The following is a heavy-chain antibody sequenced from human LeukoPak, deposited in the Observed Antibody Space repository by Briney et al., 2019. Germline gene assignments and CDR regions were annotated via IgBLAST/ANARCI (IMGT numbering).Heavy chain of an antibody. CDR3: ARGGPSSSPDY. CDR2: INHSGST. V-gene: IGHV4-34*01. J-gene: IGHJ4*02. D-gene: IGHD6-13*01. CDR1: GGSFSGYY. Sequence: SETLSLTCAVYGGSFSGYYWSWIRQPPGKGLEWIGEINHSGSTNYNPSLKSRVTISVDTSKNQFSLKLSSVTAADTAVYYCARGGPSSSPDYWGQGTLVTVSS.